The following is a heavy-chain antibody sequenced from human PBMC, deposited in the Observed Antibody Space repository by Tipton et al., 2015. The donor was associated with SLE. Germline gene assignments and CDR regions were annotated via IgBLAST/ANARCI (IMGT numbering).Heavy chain of an antibody. D-gene: IGHD5-24*01. Sequence: GSLRLSCAASGFTFDDYGMSWVRQAPGKGLEWVSGINWNGGSIGNADSVKGRFTISRDNAKNSLYLQMNSLRAEDTALYYCARAPGDGYNQDLDYWGQGTLVTVSS. CDR3: ARAPGDGYNQDLDY. CDR2: INWNGGSI. J-gene: IGHJ4*02. V-gene: IGHV3-20*04. CDR1: GFTFDDYG.